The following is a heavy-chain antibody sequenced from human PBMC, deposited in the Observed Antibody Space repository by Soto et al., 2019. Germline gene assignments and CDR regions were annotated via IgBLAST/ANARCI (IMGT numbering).Heavy chain of an antibody. D-gene: IGHD6-6*01. CDR2: FDPEDGET. Sequence: ASVKVSCKVSGYTLTELSMHWVRQAPGKGLEWMGGFDPEDGETIYAQKFQGRVTMTEDTSTDTAYMELSSLRSEDTAVYYCATLPDDRSSSGWFDPWGQGTLVTVSS. J-gene: IGHJ5*02. CDR3: ATLPDDRSSSGWFDP. V-gene: IGHV1-24*01. CDR1: GYTLTELS.